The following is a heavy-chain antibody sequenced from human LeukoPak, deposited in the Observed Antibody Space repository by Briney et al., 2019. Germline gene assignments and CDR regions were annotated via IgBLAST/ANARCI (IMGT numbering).Heavy chain of an antibody. D-gene: IGHD3-9*01. CDR2: IKQDGSEK. CDR1: GFTFSSYW. CDR3: ARELDYDILTGYSYYFDY. Sequence: GGSRRLSCAASGFTFSSYWMSWVRQAPGKGLEWVSNIKQDGSEKYYVDSVKGRFTISRDNAKNSLYLQMNSLRAEDTAVYYCARELDYDILTGYSYYFDYWGQGTLVTVSS. J-gene: IGHJ4*02. V-gene: IGHV3-7*01.